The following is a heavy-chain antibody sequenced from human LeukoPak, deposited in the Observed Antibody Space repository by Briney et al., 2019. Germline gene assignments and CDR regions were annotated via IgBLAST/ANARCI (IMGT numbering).Heavy chain of an antibody. V-gene: IGHV1-69*04. CDR1: GGTFNSYT. CDR3: ARDGEVGGNYAYYYGMDV. D-gene: IGHD4-23*01. Sequence: SVKVSFKASGGTFNSYTISWVRQAPGQGLEWMGRIIPILGIANYAQKFQGRVTITADKSTGTAYMELSSLRSEDTAVYYCARDGEVGGNYAYYYGMDVWGQGTTVTVSS. J-gene: IGHJ6*02. CDR2: IIPILGIA.